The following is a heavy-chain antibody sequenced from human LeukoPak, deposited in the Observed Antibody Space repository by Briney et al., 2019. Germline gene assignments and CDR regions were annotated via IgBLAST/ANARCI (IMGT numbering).Heavy chain of an antibody. Sequence: SQTLSLTCAISGDSVSSNSAAWNWIRQSPSRGLEWLGRTYYRCKRYNDYAVSVKSRLTIHPDTSKNQFSLQLNSVTPEDTAVYYCARVYPRDIAAAGTFDYWGQGTLVTVSS. V-gene: IGHV6-1*01. CDR2: TYYRCKRYN. J-gene: IGHJ4*02. D-gene: IGHD6-13*01. CDR3: ARVYPRDIAAAGTFDY. CDR1: GDSVSSNSAA.